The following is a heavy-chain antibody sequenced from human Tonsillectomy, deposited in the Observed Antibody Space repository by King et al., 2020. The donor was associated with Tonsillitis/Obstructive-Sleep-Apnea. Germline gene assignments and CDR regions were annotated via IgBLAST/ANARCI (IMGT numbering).Heavy chain of an antibody. D-gene: IGHD4-23*01. J-gene: IGHJ6*02. CDR2: IKQEGSQK. Sequence: VQLVESGGGLVQPGGSLRLSCAASGFTFSRYWMNWVRQAPGKGLEWVANIKQEGSQKYYVDTVKGRFTISRDNAKNSLSLQINSLRAEDTAVYYCARDARWYQYYYGMDVWGQGTTVTVSS. CDR1: GFTFSRYW. V-gene: IGHV3-7*01. CDR3: ARDARWYQYYYGMDV.